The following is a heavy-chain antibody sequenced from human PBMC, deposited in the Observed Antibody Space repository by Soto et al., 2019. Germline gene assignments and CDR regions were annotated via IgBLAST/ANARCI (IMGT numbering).Heavy chain of an antibody. V-gene: IGHV4-61*01. CDR1: GGSVSSGSYY. CDR3: ARGIEGWYQGRYYYGMDV. D-gene: IGHD6-19*01. CDR2: IYYSGST. J-gene: IGHJ6*02. Sequence: QVQLQESGPGLVKPSETLSLTCTVSGGSVSSGSYYWSWIRQPPGKGLEWIGYIYYSGSTNYNPSLKSRVPISVDTSKHQFSLKPSSVTAADTAVYSCARGIEGWYQGRYYYGMDVWGQGTTVTVSS.